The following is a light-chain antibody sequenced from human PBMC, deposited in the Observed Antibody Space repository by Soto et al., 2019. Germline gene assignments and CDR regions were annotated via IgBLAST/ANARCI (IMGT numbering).Light chain of an antibody. Sequence: DIQLTQSPSVLSASVGDTVTITCRASQALSNYLAWYQQKPGKAPDLLIYSASTLQSGVPSRFSGSGSKTEFSLTIRALQPEDFATYYCQQLSRYSLTFGGGTKVDIK. V-gene: IGKV1-9*01. CDR1: QALSNY. J-gene: IGKJ4*01. CDR3: QQLSRYSLT. CDR2: SAS.